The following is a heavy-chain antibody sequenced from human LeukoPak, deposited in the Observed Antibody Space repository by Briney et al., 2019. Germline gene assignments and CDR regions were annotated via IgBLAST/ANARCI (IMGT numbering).Heavy chain of an antibody. Sequence: SETLSLTCTVSGGSISSSSYYWGWIRQPPGKGLEWIGSIYYSGSTYYNPSLKSRVTISVDTSKNQFSLKLSSVTAADTAVYYCARGQPYSGGYHLDYWGQGTLVTVSA. CDR3: ARGQPYSGGYHLDY. CDR2: IYYSGST. D-gene: IGHD1-26*01. J-gene: IGHJ4*02. V-gene: IGHV4-39*01. CDR1: GGSISSSSYY.